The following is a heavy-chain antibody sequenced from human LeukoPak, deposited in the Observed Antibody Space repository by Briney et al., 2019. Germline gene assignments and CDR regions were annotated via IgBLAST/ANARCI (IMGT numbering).Heavy chain of an antibody. CDR3: ARALVRGSRYNWFDP. J-gene: IGHJ5*02. Sequence: SDTLSLTCAVYGGSFSGYYWSWIREPPGKGLEWIGEINHSGSTNYNPSLKSRVTISVDTSKNQFSLKLSSVTAADTAVYYCARALVRGSRYNWFDPWGQGTLVTVSS. CDR2: INHSGST. CDR1: GGSFSGYY. D-gene: IGHD3-10*01. V-gene: IGHV4-34*01.